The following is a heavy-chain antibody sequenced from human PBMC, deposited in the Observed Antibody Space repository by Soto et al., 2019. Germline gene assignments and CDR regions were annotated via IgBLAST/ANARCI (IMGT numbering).Heavy chain of an antibody. CDR1: AGSISSYY. V-gene: IGHV4-59*01. CDR2: VFHNGNT. J-gene: IGHJ3*02. Sequence: PSETLSLTCTVSAGSISSYYWSWIRQPPGKGLEYIGYVFHNGNTNYDPSLKGRVIISLDTSNNVFSLKVNSVTAADTAVYYCARGGGSPDAFDIWGQGTMVTVSS. CDR3: ARGGGSPDAFDI. D-gene: IGHD5-12*01.